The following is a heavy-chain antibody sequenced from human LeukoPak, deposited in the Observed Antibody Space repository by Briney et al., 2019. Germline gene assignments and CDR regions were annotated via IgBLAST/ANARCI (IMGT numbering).Heavy chain of an antibody. J-gene: IGHJ4*02. V-gene: IGHV4-34*01. Sequence: SETLSLTCAVYGGSFSGYYWSWIRQAPGKGLEWIGEINHSGDTNYNPSLKSRFTISVDTSKNHFSLKLSSVTAADTAVYYCARGMEILGYCSGTSCSLDYWGQGTLVTVSS. CDR1: GGSFSGYY. CDR3: ARGMEILGYCSGTSCSLDY. D-gene: IGHD2-2*01. CDR2: INHSGDT.